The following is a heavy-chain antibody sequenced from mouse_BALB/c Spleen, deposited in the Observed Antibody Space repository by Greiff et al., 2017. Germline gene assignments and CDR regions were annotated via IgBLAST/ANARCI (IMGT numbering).Heavy chain of an antibody. V-gene: IGHV10-1*02. J-gene: IGHJ3*01. Sequence: EVKLVESGGGLVQPKGSLKLSCAASGFTFNTYAMNWVRQAPGKGLEWVARIRSKSNNYATYYADSVKDRFTISRDDSQSMLYLQMNNLKTEDTAMYYCVSRDYGYDSWGQGTLVTVSA. CDR1: GFTFNTYA. D-gene: IGHD1-2*01. CDR2: IRSKSNNYAT. CDR3: VSRDYGYDS.